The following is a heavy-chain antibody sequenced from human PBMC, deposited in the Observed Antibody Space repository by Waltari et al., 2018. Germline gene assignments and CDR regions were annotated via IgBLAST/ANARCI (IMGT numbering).Heavy chain of an antibody. D-gene: IGHD5-18*01. CDR2: IIPSLGIA. V-gene: IGHV1-69*02. J-gene: IGHJ6*02. CDR1: GGTFSSYT. Sequence: QVQLVQSGAEVKKPGSSVKVSCKASGGTFSSYTISWVRQAPGQGLEWMGRIIPSLGIANYAQKFQGRVTITADKATSTAYMELSSLRSEDTAVYYCARSYVDTAMELYYYYGMDVWGQGTTVTVSS. CDR3: ARSYVDTAMELYYYYGMDV.